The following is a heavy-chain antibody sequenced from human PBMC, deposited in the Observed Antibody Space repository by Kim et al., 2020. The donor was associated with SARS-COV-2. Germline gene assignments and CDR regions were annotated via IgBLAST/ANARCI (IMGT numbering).Heavy chain of an antibody. V-gene: IGHV4-34*01. Sequence: SETLSLTCAAYGGSFSGYYWSWIRQPPGKGLEWIGEINHSGSTNYNPSLKSRVTISVDTSKNQFSLKLSSVTAADTAVYYCARRVQYQLLPLGYFQHWGQGTLVTVSS. J-gene: IGHJ1*01. D-gene: IGHD2-2*01. CDR2: INHSGST. CDR3: ARRVQYQLLPLGYFQH. CDR1: GGSFSGYY.